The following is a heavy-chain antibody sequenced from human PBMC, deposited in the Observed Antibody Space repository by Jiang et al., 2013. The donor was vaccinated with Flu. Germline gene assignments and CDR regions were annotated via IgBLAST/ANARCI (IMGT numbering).Heavy chain of an antibody. V-gene: IGHV3-11*01. Sequence: LVKPGGSLRLSCAASGFTFSDYYMSWIRQAPGKGLEWVSYISSSGSTIYYADSVKGRFTISRDNAKNSLYLQMNSLRAEDTAVYYCASECGGDCYQEDHDAFDIWGQGTMVTVSS. D-gene: IGHD2-21*02. J-gene: IGHJ3*02. CDR1: GFTFSDYY. CDR2: ISSSGSTI. CDR3: ASECGGDCYQEDHDAFDI.